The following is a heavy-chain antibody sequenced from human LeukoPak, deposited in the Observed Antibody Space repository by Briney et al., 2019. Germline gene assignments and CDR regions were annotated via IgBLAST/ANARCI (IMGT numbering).Heavy chain of an antibody. J-gene: IGHJ4*02. D-gene: IGHD3-22*01. Sequence: PSQTLSLTCTVSGGSISSGGYYWSWIRQPPGKGLEWIGEINHSGSTNYNPSLKSRVTISVDTSKNQFSLKLSSVTAADTAVYYCARGRRPLRYYDSSGYREPYYFDYWGQGTLVTVSS. CDR2: INHSGST. CDR1: GGSISSGGYY. V-gene: IGHV4-30-2*01. CDR3: ARGRRPLRYYDSSGYREPYYFDY.